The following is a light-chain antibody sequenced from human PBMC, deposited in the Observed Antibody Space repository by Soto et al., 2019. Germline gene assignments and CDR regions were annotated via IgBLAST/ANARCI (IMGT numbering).Light chain of an antibody. CDR3: QQYNNWPPN. CDR1: QSVSSN. Sequence: EIVMTQSPATLSVSPGERATLSCRASQSVSSNLAWYQQKPGQPPRLLIYGASPRATGIPARFSGSGSGTDFTLTISSLQSEDVAVYYCQQYNNWPPNFGQGTRLEIK. V-gene: IGKV3-15*01. J-gene: IGKJ5*01. CDR2: GAS.